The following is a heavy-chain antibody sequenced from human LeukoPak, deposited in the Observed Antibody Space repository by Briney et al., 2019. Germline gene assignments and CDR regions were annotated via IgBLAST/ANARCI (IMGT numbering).Heavy chain of an antibody. D-gene: IGHD6-19*01. CDR1: DYTFTSYG. Sequence: GASVKVSCKASDYTFTSYGISWVRQAPGQGLEWMGWISAYNGNTNYAQKLQGRVTMTTDTSTSTAYMELSSLRSEDTAVYYCATANSYSSGWYRAFDYWGQGTLVTVSS. CDR3: ATANSYSSGWYRAFDY. CDR2: ISAYNGNT. J-gene: IGHJ4*02. V-gene: IGHV1-18*01.